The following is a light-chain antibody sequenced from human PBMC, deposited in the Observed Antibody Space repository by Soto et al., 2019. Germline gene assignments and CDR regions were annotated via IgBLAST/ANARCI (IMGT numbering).Light chain of an antibody. J-gene: IGKJ1*01. Sequence: DIVLTQSPATLSLSPGDRATLSCRASQSVGTSLAWYKQQPGQAPRLLIHDAAYRASGIPERFSGSGSGTVFSLSISGLEADDFAVYYCQHRSSWAKSFGRGTKVEV. CDR2: DAA. CDR3: QHRSSWAKS. CDR1: QSVGTS. V-gene: IGKV3-11*01.